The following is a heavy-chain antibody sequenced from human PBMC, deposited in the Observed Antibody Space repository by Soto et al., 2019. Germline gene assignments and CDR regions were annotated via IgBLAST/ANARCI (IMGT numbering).Heavy chain of an antibody. J-gene: IGHJ6*02. Sequence: PSETLSLTCTVSGGSISSYYWSWIRQPPGKGLEWIGYIYYSGSTNYNPSLKSRVTISVDTSKNQFSLKLSSVTAADTAVYYCARDYYGSGSRIQLSYGMDVWGQGTTVTVPS. CDR2: IYYSGST. CDR1: GGSISSYY. CDR3: ARDYYGSGSRIQLSYGMDV. V-gene: IGHV4-59*01. D-gene: IGHD3-10*01.